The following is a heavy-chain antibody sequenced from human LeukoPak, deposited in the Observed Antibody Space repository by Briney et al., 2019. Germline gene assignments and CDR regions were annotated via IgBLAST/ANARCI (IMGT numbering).Heavy chain of an antibody. J-gene: IGHJ6*02. CDR2: INPNSGGT. Sequence: ASVKVSCKASGYTFTGYYMHWVRQAPGQGLEWMGWINPNSGGTNYAQKFQGWVTMTRDTSTSTVYMELSSLRSEDTAVYYCARDREYYYYGMDVWGQGTTVTVSS. CDR1: GYTFTGYY. CDR3: ARDREYYYYGMDV. V-gene: IGHV1-2*04.